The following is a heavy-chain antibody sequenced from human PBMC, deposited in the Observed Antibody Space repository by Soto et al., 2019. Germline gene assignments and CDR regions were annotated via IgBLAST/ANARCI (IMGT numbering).Heavy chain of an antibody. CDR3: ARGGSGSYYVYYYGMDV. Sequence: QVQLQESGPGLVKPSQTLSLTCTVSGGSISSGDYYWSWIRQPPGKGLEWIGYIYYSGSTYYNPSLKSRVTIPVDTSKNQFSLKLSSVTAADTAVYYCARGGSGSYYVYYYGMDVWGQGTTVTVSS. CDR1: GGSISSGDYY. J-gene: IGHJ6*02. V-gene: IGHV4-30-4*01. CDR2: IYYSGST. D-gene: IGHD3-10*01.